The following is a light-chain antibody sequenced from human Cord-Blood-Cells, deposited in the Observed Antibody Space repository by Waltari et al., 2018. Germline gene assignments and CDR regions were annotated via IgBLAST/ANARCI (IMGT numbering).Light chain of an antibody. J-gene: IGLJ2*01. CDR2: YDD. CDR1: SSNLRNNA. Sequence: QSVLPQPPSVSEAPRQRVTISCSGSSSNLRNNAVNWYQQLPGKAPKLLIYYDDLLPSGVADRFSGSKSGTSASLAISGLQSEDEADYYCAAWDDSLNGVVFGGGTKLTVL. V-gene: IGLV1-36*01. CDR3: AAWDDSLNGVV.